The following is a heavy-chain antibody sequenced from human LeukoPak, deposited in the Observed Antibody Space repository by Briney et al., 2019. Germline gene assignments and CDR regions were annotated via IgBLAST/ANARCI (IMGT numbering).Heavy chain of an antibody. D-gene: IGHD2-2*01. J-gene: IGHJ5*02. V-gene: IGHV3-74*01. Sequence: GGSLRLSCAAPGFTFSSYWMHWVRQAPGKGLVWVSYINSDGTSTNYADSVKGRFTISRDNAKNTVYLQMNSLRVEDTAVYYCARPLGVAMPAWWFDPWGQGTLVTVSS. CDR3: ARPLGVAMPAWWFDP. CDR2: INSDGTST. CDR1: GFTFSSYW.